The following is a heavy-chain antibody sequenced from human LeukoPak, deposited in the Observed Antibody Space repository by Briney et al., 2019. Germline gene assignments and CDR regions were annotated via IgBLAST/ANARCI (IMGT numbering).Heavy chain of an antibody. CDR2: ISGSGGST. CDR1: GFTFSSYA. Sequence: GGSLRLSCAASGFTFSSYAMSWVRQAPGKGLEWVSAISGSGGSTYYADSVRGRFTISRDNSKNTLYLQMNSLRAEDTAVYYCAKVIVVRGVSDAFDIWGQGTMVTVSS. J-gene: IGHJ3*02. V-gene: IGHV3-23*01. CDR3: AKVIVVRGVSDAFDI. D-gene: IGHD3-10*01.